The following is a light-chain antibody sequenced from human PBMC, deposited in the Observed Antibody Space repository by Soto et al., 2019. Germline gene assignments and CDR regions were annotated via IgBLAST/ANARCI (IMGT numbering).Light chain of an antibody. CDR2: AAS. Sequence: DIQMTQSPSSLSASVGDRVTITCRASQSISTYLAWYQQKPGKVPKLLIYAASTLQSGVPSRFSGSGSGTDFTLSISSLQPEDVATYYWQKYNSAPRTCGQGTKVEIK. CDR3: QKYNSAPRT. J-gene: IGKJ1*01. CDR1: QSISTY. V-gene: IGKV1-27*01.